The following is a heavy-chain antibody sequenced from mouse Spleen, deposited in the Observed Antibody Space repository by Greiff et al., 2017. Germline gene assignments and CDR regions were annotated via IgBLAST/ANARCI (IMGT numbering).Heavy chain of an antibody. CDR2: ITHSGET. V-gene: IGHV12-3*01. CDR3: AGDTDHRGFAY. CDR1: GFPITSGYY. J-gene: IGHJ3*01. Sequence: VQVVESGPGLVKPSQSLFLTCSITGFPITSGYYWIWIRQSPGKPLEWMGYITHSGETFYNPSLQSPISITRETSKNQFFLQLNSVTTEDTAMYYCAGDTDHRGFAYWGQGTLVTVSA.